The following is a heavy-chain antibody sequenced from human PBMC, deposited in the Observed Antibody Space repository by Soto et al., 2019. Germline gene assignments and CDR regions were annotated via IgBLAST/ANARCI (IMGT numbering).Heavy chain of an antibody. D-gene: IGHD1-26*01. CDR3: ARVPKIVGATHTPYYYYGMDV. V-gene: IGHV3-72*01. CDR2: TRNKANSYTT. J-gene: IGHJ6*02. CDR1: GFTFSDHY. Sequence: GGSLRLSCAASGFTFSDHYMDWVRQAPGKGLEWVGRTRNKANSYTTEYAASVKGRFTISRDDSKNSLYLQMNSLKTEDTAVYYCARVPKIVGATHTPYYYYGMDVWGQGTTVTVSS.